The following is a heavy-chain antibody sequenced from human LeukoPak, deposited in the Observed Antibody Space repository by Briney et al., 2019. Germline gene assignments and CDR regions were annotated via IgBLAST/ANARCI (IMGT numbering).Heavy chain of an antibody. CDR3: ARDDNGGYDY. V-gene: IGHV3-7*01. Sequence: GGSLXXXXXAXXFTFSNYWXNWVRQAPRKGLEWVANIKHDGSEKYYVDSVKGRFSISRDKAKNSLYLQMNSLRAEDTAVYYCARDDNGGYDYWGQGTLVTVSS. CDR1: XFTFSNYW. D-gene: IGHD4/OR15-4a*01. CDR2: IKHDGSEK. J-gene: IGHJ4*02.